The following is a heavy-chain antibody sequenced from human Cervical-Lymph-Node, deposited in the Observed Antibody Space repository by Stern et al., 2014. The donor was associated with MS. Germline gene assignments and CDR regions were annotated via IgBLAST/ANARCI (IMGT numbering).Heavy chain of an antibody. J-gene: IGHJ5*02. D-gene: IGHD6-13*01. V-gene: IGHV1-69*01. Sequence: QVQLVHSGAEVTKPGSSAKVSCKASGGTFSKFPSSWVRQAPGQGLEWMGWIFPVFGTPTYAQEFRGRVTITADVSTSTVYMELSSLRSDDTAVYYCALSSETSDRWYSLGYDLWGQGTLVTVSS. CDR2: IFPVFGTP. CDR1: GGTFSKFP. CDR3: ALSSETSDRWYSLGYDL.